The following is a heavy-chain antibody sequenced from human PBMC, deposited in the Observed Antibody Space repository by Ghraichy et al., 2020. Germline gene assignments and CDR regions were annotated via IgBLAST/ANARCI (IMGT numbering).Heavy chain of an antibody. J-gene: IGHJ6*01. V-gene: IGHV3-72*01. CDR2: SKNKASGYST. Sequence: GGSLRLSCAVSGFTFSDYPMDWVRQAPGKGLEWVARSKNKASGYSTHYAASVKGRFAISRDDSKNSLYLQMNGLYTEDTAVYYCTYRADMAVWGQGTTVTVSS. CDR1: GFTFSDYP. CDR3: TYRADMAV. D-gene: IGHD5-18*01.